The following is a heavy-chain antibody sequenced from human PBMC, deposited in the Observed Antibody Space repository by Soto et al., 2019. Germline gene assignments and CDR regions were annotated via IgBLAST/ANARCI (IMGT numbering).Heavy chain of an antibody. CDR3: ARVEGAVGWYAAYYFDY. D-gene: IGHD6-19*01. J-gene: IGHJ4*02. CDR1: GGSISSSNW. CDR2: IYHSGST. V-gene: IGHV4-4*02. Sequence: QVQLQESGPGLVKPSGTLSLTCAVSGGSISSSNWWSWVRQPPGKGLEWIGEIYHSGSTNYNPSLKSRVFISVDKSKNKFPLKLSSVTAADTAVYYCARVEGAVGWYAAYYFDYWGQGTLVTVSS.